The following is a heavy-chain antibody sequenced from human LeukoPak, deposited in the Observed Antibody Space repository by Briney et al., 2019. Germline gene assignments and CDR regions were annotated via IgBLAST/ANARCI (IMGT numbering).Heavy chain of an antibody. Sequence: PSETLSLTCSVSGGSINSNSYYWGWIRQPPGTGLEWTASIYYSGTTYSNPSLKSRVTISVDTSKNQFSLKLSSVTAADTAVYYCAIYGIVGVLGPWGQGTLVTVSS. V-gene: IGHV4-39*07. D-gene: IGHD1-26*01. CDR3: AIYGIVGVLGP. CDR1: GGSINSNSYY. J-gene: IGHJ5*02. CDR2: IYYSGTT.